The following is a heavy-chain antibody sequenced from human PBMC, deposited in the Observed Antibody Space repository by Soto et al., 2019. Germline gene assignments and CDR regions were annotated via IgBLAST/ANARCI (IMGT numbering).Heavy chain of an antibody. CDR3: ARLIGSGGNYYYYYYYMDV. Sequence: ASVKVSCKASGYTFTSYGISWVRQAPGQGLEWMGWISAYNGNTNYAQKLQGRVTMTTDTSTSTAYMELRSLISDDTAVYYCARLIGSGGNYYYYYYYMDVWGKGTTVTVSS. V-gene: IGHV1-18*01. CDR2: ISAYNGNT. CDR1: GYTFTSYG. J-gene: IGHJ6*03. D-gene: IGHD2-15*01.